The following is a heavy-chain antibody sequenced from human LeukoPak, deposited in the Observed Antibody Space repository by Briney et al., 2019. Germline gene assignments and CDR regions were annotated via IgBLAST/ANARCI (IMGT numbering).Heavy chain of an antibody. CDR2: INHSGST. Sequence: PSETLSLTCAVYGGSFSGYYWSWIRQPPGKGLEWIGEINHSGSTNYNPSLKSRVTISVDTSKNQFSPKLSSVTAADTAVYYCARGPYDILTGYRRLGDDYWGQGTLVTVSS. CDR1: GGSFSGYY. J-gene: IGHJ4*02. CDR3: ARGPYDILTGYRRLGDDY. D-gene: IGHD3-9*01. V-gene: IGHV4-34*01.